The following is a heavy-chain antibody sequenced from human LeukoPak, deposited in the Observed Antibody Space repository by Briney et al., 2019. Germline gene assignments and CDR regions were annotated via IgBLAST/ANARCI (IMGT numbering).Heavy chain of an antibody. J-gene: IGHJ2*01. V-gene: IGHV3-33*08. D-gene: IGHD6-19*01. CDR3: AKTLGCSAYPHWYFDL. CDR2: ISYDGSDK. CDR1: GFSFDCCG. Sequence: GGSLRLSCEASGFSFDCCGMHWVRQGPGKGLEWLAVISYDGSDKHYADSVKGRFTISRDNSKNTLFLEMNSLRAEDTAVYYSAKTLGCSAYPHWYFDLWGRGTLVTVSS.